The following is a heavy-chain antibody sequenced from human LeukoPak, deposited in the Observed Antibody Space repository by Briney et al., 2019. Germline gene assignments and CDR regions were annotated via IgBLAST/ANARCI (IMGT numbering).Heavy chain of an antibody. V-gene: IGHV3-30-3*01. CDR3: AKDSRLTTVTTPGAEYFQH. D-gene: IGHD4-17*01. Sequence: PGRSLRLSCAASGFTFSSYAMHWVRQAPGKGLEWVAVISYDGSNKYYADSVKGRFTISRDNSKNTLYLQMNSLRAEDTAVYYCAKDSRLTTVTTPGAEYFQHWGQGTLVTVSS. CDR1: GFTFSSYA. J-gene: IGHJ1*01. CDR2: ISYDGSNK.